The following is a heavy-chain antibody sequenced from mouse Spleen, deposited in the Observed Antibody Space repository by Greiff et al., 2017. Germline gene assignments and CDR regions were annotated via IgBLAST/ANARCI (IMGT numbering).Heavy chain of an antibody. V-gene: IGHV1-15*01. CDR2: IDPETGGT. CDR3: ARGYSYYSYDVDGYFDV. D-gene: IGHD2-12*01. CDR1: GYTFTDYE. J-gene: IGHJ1*01. Sequence: QVQLKQSGAELVRPGASVTLSCKASGYTFTDYEMHWVKQTPVHGLEWIGAIDPETGGTAYNQKFKGKAILTADKSSSTAYMERRSLTSEDSAVYYCARGYSYYSYDVDGYFDVWGAGTTVTVSS.